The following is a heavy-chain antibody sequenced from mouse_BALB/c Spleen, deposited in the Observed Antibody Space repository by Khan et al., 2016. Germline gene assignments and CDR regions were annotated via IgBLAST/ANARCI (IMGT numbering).Heavy chain of an antibody. J-gene: IGHJ4*01. Sequence: EVQLQESGGGLVQPGGSMKLSCVASGFTFSNYWMNWVRQSPEKGLEWVAEIRLKSNNYATHYAASVKGRFNISRDDSKRSVYLQMSNLSAEETCIYYWTKLDYYYAMDYWGQGTSVTVSS. CDR1: GFTFSNYW. CDR3: TKLDYYYAMDY. CDR2: IRLKSNNYAT. V-gene: IGHV6-6*02.